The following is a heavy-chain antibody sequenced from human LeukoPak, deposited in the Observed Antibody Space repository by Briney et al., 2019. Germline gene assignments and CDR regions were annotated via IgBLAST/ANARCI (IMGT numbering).Heavy chain of an antibody. D-gene: IGHD5-18*01. CDR3: ARAGFYNGYDY. J-gene: IGHJ4*02. CDR1: GFAASTYP. V-gene: IGHV3-74*01. Sequence: GGSLRLSCEGVGFAASTYPMHWVRQTPGQGLVWVSRLNNYGNRTDYADSVRGRFTISRDNAKNTFYMYMDSLRAEDTAVYYCARAGFYNGYDYWGPGSLVTVSS. CDR2: LNNYGNRT.